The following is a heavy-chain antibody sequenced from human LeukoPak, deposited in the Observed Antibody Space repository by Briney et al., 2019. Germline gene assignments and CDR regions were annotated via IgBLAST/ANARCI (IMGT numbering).Heavy chain of an antibody. D-gene: IGHD3-10*01. CDR2: IYYSGST. Sequence: KPSETLSLTCTVSGGSISSYYWSWIRQPPGKGLEWIGYIYYSGSTNYNPSLKSRVTISVDTSKNQFSLKLSSVTAADTAVYYCAKSHDKYGSDYWGQGTLVTVSS. V-gene: IGHV4-59*08. CDR1: GGSISSYY. J-gene: IGHJ4*02. CDR3: AKSHDKYGSDY.